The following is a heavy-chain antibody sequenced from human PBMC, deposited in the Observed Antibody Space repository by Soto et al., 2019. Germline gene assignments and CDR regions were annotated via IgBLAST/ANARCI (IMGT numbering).Heavy chain of an antibody. J-gene: IGHJ4*02. CDR2: ISAYNGNT. D-gene: IGHD5-12*01. Sequence: GASVKVSCKASGYTFTSYGISWVRQAPGQGLEWMGWISAYNGNTNYAQKLQGRVTMTTDTSTSTAYMELRSLRSDDTAVYYCARDSRSGYDRWRFDYWGQGTLVTVSS. V-gene: IGHV1-18*01. CDR1: GYTFTSYG. CDR3: ARDSRSGYDRWRFDY.